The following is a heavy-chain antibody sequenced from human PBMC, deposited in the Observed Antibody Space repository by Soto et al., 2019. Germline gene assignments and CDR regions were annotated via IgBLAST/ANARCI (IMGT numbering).Heavy chain of an antibody. D-gene: IGHD6-6*01. CDR1: GFTFSSYW. J-gene: IGHJ5*02. V-gene: IGHV3-7*01. Sequence: PGGSLRLSCAASGFTFSSYWMSWVSQAPGKGLEWVANIKQDGSEKYYVDSVKGRFTISRDNAKNSLYLQMNSLRAEDTAVYYCARSIAARLNWFDPWGQGTLVTVSS. CDR3: ARSIAARLNWFDP. CDR2: IKQDGSEK.